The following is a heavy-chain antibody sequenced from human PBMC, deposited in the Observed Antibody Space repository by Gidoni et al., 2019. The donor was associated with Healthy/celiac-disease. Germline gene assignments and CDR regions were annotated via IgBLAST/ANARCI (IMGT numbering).Heavy chain of an antibody. CDR3: ARLGYSSGWYWTYYYYYGMDV. V-gene: IGHV4-34*01. D-gene: IGHD6-19*01. Sequence: QVQRQQWGAGLLKPSETLSLTCTVYGGSFSGYSWSWIRQPPGKGLEWIGEINHSGSTNYNPSLKSRVTISVDTSKNQFSLQLRSVTAADTAVYYCARLGYSSGWYWTYYYYYGMDVWGQGTTVTVSS. J-gene: IGHJ6*02. CDR1: GGSFSGYS. CDR2: INHSGST.